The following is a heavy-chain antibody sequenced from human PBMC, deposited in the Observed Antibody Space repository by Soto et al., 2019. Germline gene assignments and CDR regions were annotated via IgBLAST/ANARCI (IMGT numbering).Heavy chain of an antibody. CDR1: GFSFSSYA. V-gene: IGHV3-23*01. CDR2: ISGSGGTI. J-gene: IGHJ4*02. CDR3: AKDRYYDSSGYSDFDN. Sequence: GGSLRLSCAASGFSFSSYAMNWVRQAPGKGLEWVSAISGSGGTIYYADSVKGRFTISRDNSGNTLFLQMFRLRAEDTAVYYCAKDRYYDSSGYSDFDNWGQGTLVTVSS. D-gene: IGHD3-22*01.